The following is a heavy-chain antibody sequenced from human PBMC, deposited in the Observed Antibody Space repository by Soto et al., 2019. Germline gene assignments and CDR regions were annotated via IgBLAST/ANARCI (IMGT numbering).Heavy chain of an antibody. CDR1: GFTFSSYA. Sequence: GESLKISCAASGFTFSSYAMSWVRQAPGKGLEWVSAISGSGGSTYYADSVKGRFTISRDNSKNTLYLQMNSLRAEDTAVYYCAKDERRAATHFDYWGQGTLVTVSS. CDR2: ISGSGGST. CDR3: AKDERRAATHFDY. D-gene: IGHD2-15*01. V-gene: IGHV3-23*01. J-gene: IGHJ4*02.